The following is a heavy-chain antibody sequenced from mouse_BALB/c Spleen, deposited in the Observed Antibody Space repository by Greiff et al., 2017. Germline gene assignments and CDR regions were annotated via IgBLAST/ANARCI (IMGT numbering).Heavy chain of an antibody. CDR2: ISYSGST. CDR1: GYSITSDYA. V-gene: IGHV3-2*02. J-gene: IGHJ4*01. Sequence: EVQLQQSGPGLVKPSQSLSLTCTVTGYSITSDYAWNWIRQFPGNKLEWMGYISYSGSTSYNPSLKSRISITRDTSKNQFFLQLNSVTTEDTATYYCGSSYVRGAMDYWGQGTSVTVSS. CDR3: GSSYVRGAMDY. D-gene: IGHD1-1*01.